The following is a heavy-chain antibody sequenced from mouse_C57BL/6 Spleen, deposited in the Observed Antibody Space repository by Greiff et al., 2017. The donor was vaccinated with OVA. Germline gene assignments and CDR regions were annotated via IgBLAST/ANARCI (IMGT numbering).Heavy chain of an antibody. Sequence: VQLQQSGAELVKPGASVQMSCKASGYTFTTYPIEWMKQNHGKSLEWIGNFHPYNDDTKYNEKFKGKATLTVEKSSSTVYLELSRLTSDDSAVYYCARTYSNYGAWFAYWGQGTLVTVSA. V-gene: IGHV1-47*01. J-gene: IGHJ3*01. CDR2: FHPYNDDT. CDR3: ARTYSNYGAWFAY. CDR1: GYTFTTYP. D-gene: IGHD2-5*01.